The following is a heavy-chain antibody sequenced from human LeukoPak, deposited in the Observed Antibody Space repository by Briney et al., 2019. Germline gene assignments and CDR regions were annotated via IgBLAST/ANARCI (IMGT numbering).Heavy chain of an antibody. CDR1: GFTFSSYA. Sequence: GGSLRLSCAASGFTFSSYAMSWVRQAPGKGLEWVSAISGSGGSTYYADSVKGRFTISRDNSKNTLYLQMNSLSAEDTAVYYCAKSRRYCSSTSCYSPYYYYYMDVWGKGTTVTVSS. D-gene: IGHD2-2*02. V-gene: IGHV3-23*01. CDR3: AKSRRYCSSTSCYSPYYYYYMDV. CDR2: ISGSGGST. J-gene: IGHJ6*03.